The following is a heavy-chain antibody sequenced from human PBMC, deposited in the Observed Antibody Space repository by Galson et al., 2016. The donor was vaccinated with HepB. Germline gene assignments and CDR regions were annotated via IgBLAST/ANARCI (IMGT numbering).Heavy chain of an antibody. CDR3: ARAIGDYGYFGGYHFDQ. CDR2: IFHSGTS. J-gene: IGHJ4*02. V-gene: IGHV4-4*02. D-gene: IGHD3-16*01. Sequence: SETLSLTCTVSGDSIISLNWWSWVRQPSGKGLEWLGSIFHSGTSRFNPSLNSRLSMSVDTSKRQFRLTLTFVTAADSAVYYCARAIGDYGYFGGYHFDQWGQGAQVTVSP. CDR1: GDSIISLNW.